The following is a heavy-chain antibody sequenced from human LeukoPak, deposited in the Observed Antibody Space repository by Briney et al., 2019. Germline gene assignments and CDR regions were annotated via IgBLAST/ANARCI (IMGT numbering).Heavy chain of an antibody. D-gene: IGHD3-3*01. CDR1: GFTFNNYA. Sequence: PGGSLRLSCAASGFTFNNYAVSWVRQAPGKGLEWVSAISGSGGSTYYADSVKGRFTISRDNSKNTLYLQMNSLRAEDTAVYYCAARLGGFLEWLLHYWGQGTLVTVSS. CDR2: ISGSGGST. J-gene: IGHJ4*02. V-gene: IGHV3-23*01. CDR3: AARLGGFLEWLLHY.